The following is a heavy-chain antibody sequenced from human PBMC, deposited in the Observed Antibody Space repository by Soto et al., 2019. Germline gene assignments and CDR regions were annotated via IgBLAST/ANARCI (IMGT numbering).Heavy chain of an antibody. J-gene: IGHJ3*02. V-gene: IGHV4-39*01. Sequence: SETLSLTCTVSGGSISSSSYYWGWIRQPPGKGLEWIGSIYYSGSTYYNPSLKSRVTISVDTSKNQFSLKLSSVTAADTAVYYCARHAVVPAAMGNAFDIWGQGTMVTVS. D-gene: IGHD2-2*01. CDR2: IYYSGST. CDR1: GGSISSSSYY. CDR3: ARHAVVPAAMGNAFDI.